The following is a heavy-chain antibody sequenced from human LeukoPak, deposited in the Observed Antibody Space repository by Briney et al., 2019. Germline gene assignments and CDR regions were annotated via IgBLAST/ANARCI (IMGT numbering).Heavy chain of an antibody. CDR2: IKQDGSEK. CDR3: ARESGGDYYYYGMDV. CDR1: GFTFSSYW. V-gene: IGHV3-7*01. J-gene: IGHJ6*02. Sequence: GGSLRLSCAASGFTFSSYWMSWVRQAPGKGLEWVANIKQDGSEKYYVDSVKGRFTISRDNAKNSLYLQMNSLGAEDTAVYYCARESGGDYYYYGMDVWGQGTTVTVSS. D-gene: IGHD3-16*01.